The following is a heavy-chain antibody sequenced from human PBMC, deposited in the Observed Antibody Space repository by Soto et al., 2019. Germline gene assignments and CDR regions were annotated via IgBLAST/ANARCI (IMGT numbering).Heavy chain of an antibody. CDR1: GGTFSTYV. CDR3: TRGERAVANRVGMDV. D-gene: IGHD6-19*01. CDR2: SIPMFGST. Sequence: QVQLVQSGPEVKKPGSSVKVSCKASGGTFSTYVISWVRQAPGQGLGWMGGSIPMFGSTNYAEKFQDRVRITADASTGTAYMEVPTLTVDDTAVYYCTRGERAVANRVGMDVWGQGTTVTVSS. V-gene: IGHV1-69*01. J-gene: IGHJ6*02.